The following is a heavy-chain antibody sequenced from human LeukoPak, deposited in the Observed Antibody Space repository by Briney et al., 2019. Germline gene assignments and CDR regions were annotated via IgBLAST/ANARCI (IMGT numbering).Heavy chain of an antibody. Sequence: GGSLRLSCAASGFTFSSYGMHWVRQASGEGLEWVAVIWYDGSNKYYADSVKGRFTISRDNSKNTLYLQMNSLRAEDTAVYYCARDPRLVVVAATLEYYYGMDVWGQGTTVTVSS. CDR1: GFTFSSYG. CDR3: ARDPRLVVVAATLEYYYGMDV. D-gene: IGHD2-15*01. V-gene: IGHV3-33*01. J-gene: IGHJ6*02. CDR2: IWYDGSNK.